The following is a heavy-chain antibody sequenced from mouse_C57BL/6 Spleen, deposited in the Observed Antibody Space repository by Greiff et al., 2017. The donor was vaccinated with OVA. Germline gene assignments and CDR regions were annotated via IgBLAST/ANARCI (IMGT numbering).Heavy chain of an antibody. CDR1: GYTFTDYY. CDR2: INPYNGGT. V-gene: IGHV1-19*01. J-gene: IGHJ4*01. CDR3: AREELYSNYGGYYAMDY. D-gene: IGHD2-5*01. Sequence: EVQLQQSGPVLVKPGASVKMSCKASGYTFTDYYMNWVKQSHGKSLEWIGVINPYNGGTSYNQKFKGKATLTVDKSSSTAYMELNSLTSEDSAVYYCAREELYSNYGGYYAMDYWGQGTSVTVSS.